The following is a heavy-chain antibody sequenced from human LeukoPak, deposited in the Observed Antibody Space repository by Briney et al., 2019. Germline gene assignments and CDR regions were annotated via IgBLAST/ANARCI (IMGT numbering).Heavy chain of an antibody. CDR1: GGSFSGYY. D-gene: IGHD2-2*01. Sequence: PSETLSLTCAVYGGSFSGYYWSWIRQPPGKGLEWIGEINHSGSTNYNPSLKSRVTISVDTSKNQFSLKLSSVTAADTAVYYCARITTPRSPLVVPAAVHFDYWGQGTLVTVSP. CDR2: INHSGST. V-gene: IGHV4-34*01. J-gene: IGHJ4*02. CDR3: ARITTPRSPLVVPAAVHFDY.